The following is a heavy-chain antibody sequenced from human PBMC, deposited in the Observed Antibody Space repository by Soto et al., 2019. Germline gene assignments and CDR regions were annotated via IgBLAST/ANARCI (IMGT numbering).Heavy chain of an antibody. CDR3: ARDSRSGYYLDY. CDR1: GGSISSGGYS. Sequence: QLQLKESGSGLVKPSQTLSLTCAVSGGSISSGGYSWNWIRQPPGKGLEWIGYIYHSGGTDYNPSLKSRVTITVDSSNNQFSLKLSSVTAADTVVYYCARDSRSGYYLDYWGQGTLVTVSS. V-gene: IGHV4-30-2*01. D-gene: IGHD3-22*01. CDR2: IYHSGGT. J-gene: IGHJ4*02.